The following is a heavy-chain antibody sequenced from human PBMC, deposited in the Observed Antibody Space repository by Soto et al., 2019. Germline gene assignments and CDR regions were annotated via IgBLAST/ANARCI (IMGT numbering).Heavy chain of an antibody. V-gene: IGHV4-39*01. J-gene: IGHJ5*01. CDR2: VYYSGGA. D-gene: IGHD2-21*01. CDR3: GRVVEGATRHTDFDS. Sequence: QVHLQESGPGLVKPSETLSLTCAVSGVSIHNSHSFWGWIRQPPGKGPEFIANVYYSGGAHYNPSFKSRVTISVDTATNQVSLRMSSVTAADTAVYFCGRVVEGATRHTDFDSWGQGTLVTVSS. CDR1: GVSIHNSHSF.